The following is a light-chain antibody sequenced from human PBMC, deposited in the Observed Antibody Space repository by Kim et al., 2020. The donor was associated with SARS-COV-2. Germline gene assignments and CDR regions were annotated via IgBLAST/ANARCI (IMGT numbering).Light chain of an antibody. CDR1: SSI. J-gene: IGKJ3*01. Sequence: SSILACQQQTPDPAPSLLIDGASTGATGLPARFGGGGSGKDSPLTISSLQSDDFAVYCCQQYNNWPQFTFGPGTKVDIK. CDR2: GAS. V-gene: IGKV3-15*01. CDR3: QQYNNWPQFT.